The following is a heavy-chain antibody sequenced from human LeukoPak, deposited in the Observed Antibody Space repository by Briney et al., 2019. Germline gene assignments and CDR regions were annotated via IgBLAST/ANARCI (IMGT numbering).Heavy chain of an antibody. D-gene: IGHD6-6*01. V-gene: IGHV3-7*04. Sequence: PRRSLRLACAASAFTFSRYWMSWVRQPPGEGLEGVANIKQDGTEKYYMDSVKGRFSISRDNAKNSLYLQMNALRAEDTAVYYCARDVRPDYWGQGTLVTVST. CDR1: AFTFSRYW. J-gene: IGHJ4*02. CDR2: IKQDGTEK. CDR3: ARDVRPDY.